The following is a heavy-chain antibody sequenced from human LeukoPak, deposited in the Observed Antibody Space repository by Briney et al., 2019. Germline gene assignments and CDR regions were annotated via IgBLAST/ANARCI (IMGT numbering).Heavy chain of an antibody. CDR2: IYYSGST. V-gene: IGHV4-31*03. D-gene: IGHD6-6*01. J-gene: IGHJ6*03. CDR3: ASGSTGYSSSSRYYYYYMDV. Sequence: SETLSLTCTVSGGSISSGGYYWSWIRQHPGKGLEWIGYIYYSGSTYYNPSLKSRVTISVDTSKNQFSLKLSSVTAADTAVYYCASGSTGYSSSSRYYYYYMDVWGKGTTVTVSS. CDR1: GGSISSGGYY.